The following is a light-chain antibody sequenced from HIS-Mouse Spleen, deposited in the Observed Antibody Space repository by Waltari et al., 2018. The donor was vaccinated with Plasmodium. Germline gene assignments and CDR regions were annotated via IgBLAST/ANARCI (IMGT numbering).Light chain of an antibody. CDR3: QAWDSSTAV. CDR2: QDS. CDR1: KLGSNY. J-gene: IGLJ3*02. Sequence: SYELTQPPSLSVSPGQTASFACSGAKLGSNYACWYQQKPGRSPVLVIYQDSKRPSGIPERFSGANAGNTATLTISGTQAMGEADYYCQAWDSSTAVFGGGTKLTVL. V-gene: IGLV3-1*01.